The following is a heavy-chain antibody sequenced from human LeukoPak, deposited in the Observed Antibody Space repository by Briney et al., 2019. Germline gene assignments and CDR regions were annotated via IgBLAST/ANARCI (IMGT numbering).Heavy chain of an antibody. CDR1: GFTFRSYT. CDR2: ISASDTYM. D-gene: IGHD2-15*01. Sequence: PGGSLRLSCAASGFTFRSYTMIWVRQAPGKGLEWVSSISASDTYMFYADSVKGRFTISKDSAKNLMFLHMSSLRAEDTAVYYCARVPSPGWKPPDYWGQGALVTVS. J-gene: IGHJ4*02. CDR3: ARVPSPGWKPPDY. V-gene: IGHV3-21*01.